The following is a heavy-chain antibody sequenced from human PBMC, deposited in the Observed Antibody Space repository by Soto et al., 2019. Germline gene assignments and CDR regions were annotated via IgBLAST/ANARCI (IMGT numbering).Heavy chain of an antibody. CDR1: GGSIGSYY. V-gene: IGHV4-59*08. CDR2: IYYSGST. D-gene: IGHD3-3*01. Sequence: QVQLQESGPGLVKPSETLSLTCSVSGGSIGSYYWSWIRQPPGKGLGWIGYIYYSGSTNYNPSLKRRVTISVDTSKNQFSLKLSSVTAADTAVYYCARGGWRQIDYWGQGTLVTVSS. CDR3: ARGGWRQIDY. J-gene: IGHJ4*02.